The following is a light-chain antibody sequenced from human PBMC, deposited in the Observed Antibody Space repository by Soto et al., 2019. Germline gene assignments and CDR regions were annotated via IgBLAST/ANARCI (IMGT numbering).Light chain of an antibody. CDR2: GAS. CDR1: HSVSSRY. V-gene: IGKV3-20*01. Sequence: EIVLTQSPGTLSLSPGERATLSCRASHSVSSRYLAWYQQKPGQAPRLLIYGASTRATGIPDRFSGSGSGTDFTLTISRLEPEDFAVYYCQQYGSTFGQGTKLEIK. CDR3: QQYGST. J-gene: IGKJ2*01.